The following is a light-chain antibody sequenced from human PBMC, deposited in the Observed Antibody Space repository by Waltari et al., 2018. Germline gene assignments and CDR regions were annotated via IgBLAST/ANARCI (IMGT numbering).Light chain of an antibody. CDR3: QQSYSTPYT. J-gene: IGKJ2*01. CDR1: QSISSY. V-gene: IGKV1-39*01. CDR2: AAS. Sequence: DIQMTQSPSSLSASVGDRVTITCRASQSISSYLHWYQQKPGKAPKLLIYAASSLQSRVPSRFSGSGSGTDFTLTISSLQPEDFATYYCQQSYSTPYTFGQGTKLEIK.